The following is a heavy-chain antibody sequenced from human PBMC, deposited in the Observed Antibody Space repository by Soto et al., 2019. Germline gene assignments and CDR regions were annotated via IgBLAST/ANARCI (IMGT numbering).Heavy chain of an antibody. Sequence: GGSLRLSCAASGFTFSSYSMNWVRQAPGKGLEWVSYISSSSSTIYYADSVKGRFTISRDNAKNSLYLQMNSLRAEDTAVYYCARDDKGYCSGGSCYPSLFLFDYWGQGTLVTVSS. CDR1: GFTFSSYS. J-gene: IGHJ4*02. CDR2: ISSSSSTI. V-gene: IGHV3-48*01. D-gene: IGHD2-15*01. CDR3: ARDDKGYCSGGSCYPSLFLFDY.